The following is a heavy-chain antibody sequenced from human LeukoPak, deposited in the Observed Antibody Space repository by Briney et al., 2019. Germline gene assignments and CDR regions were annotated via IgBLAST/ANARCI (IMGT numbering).Heavy chain of an antibody. D-gene: IGHD3-9*01. CDR3: ARETRHEGLRYFDWFSYYGMDV. V-gene: IGHV1-69*13. CDR1: GYTFTDYY. CDR2: IIPIFGTA. Sequence: VASVKVSCKASGYTFTDYYMHWVRQAPGQGLEWMGGIIPIFGTANYAQKFQGRVTITADESTSTAYMELSSLRSEDTAVYYCARETRHEGLRYFDWFSYYGMDVWGQGTTVTVSS. J-gene: IGHJ6*02.